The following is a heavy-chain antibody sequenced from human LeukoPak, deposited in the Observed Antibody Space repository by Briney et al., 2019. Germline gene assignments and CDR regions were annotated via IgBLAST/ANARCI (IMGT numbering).Heavy chain of an antibody. CDR3: ATGELGYDSSGYYNFDY. CDR2: IYHSGST. CDR1: GGSISSSNW. Sequence: SGTLSLTCAVSGGSISSSNWWSWVRQPPGKGLEWIGEIYHSGSTNYNPSLKSRVTISVDKSKNQFSLKLSSVTAADTAVYYCATGELGYDSSGYYNFDYWGQGTLVTVSS. J-gene: IGHJ4*02. D-gene: IGHD3-22*01. V-gene: IGHV4-4*02.